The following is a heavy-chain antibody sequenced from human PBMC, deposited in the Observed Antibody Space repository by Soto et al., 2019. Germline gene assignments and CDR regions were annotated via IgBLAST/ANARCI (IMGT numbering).Heavy chain of an antibody. CDR3: ARERNLHCFDP. J-gene: IGHJ5*02. CDR2: IYYGGST. V-gene: IGHV4-30-4*01. Sequence: QVQLQESGPGLVKPSQTLSLTCTVSGASISSGDYYWSWIRQPPGKGLEWIGYIYYGGSTYYNPSLKSRVTISVDTSKNQFSLKLSSVTAADTAMYYCARERNLHCFDPWGQGTLVTVSS. CDR1: GASISSGDYY.